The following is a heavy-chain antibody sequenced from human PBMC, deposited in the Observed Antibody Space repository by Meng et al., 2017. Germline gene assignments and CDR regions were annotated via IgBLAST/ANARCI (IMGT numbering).Heavy chain of an antibody. V-gene: IGHV4-61*01. Sequence: QVQLHGSGPGVVRLSETLSLTCTVSGGSVGSGNYYWSWIRQPPGKGLEWIGYIVYSGSTTYNPSLKTRVTISVDTSKNQFSLKLTSVTAADTAVYFCARDVGGDYETLFDYWGQGTLVTVSS. CDR2: IVYSGST. CDR1: GGSVGSGNYY. D-gene: IGHD4-17*01. CDR3: ARDVGGDYETLFDY. J-gene: IGHJ4*02.